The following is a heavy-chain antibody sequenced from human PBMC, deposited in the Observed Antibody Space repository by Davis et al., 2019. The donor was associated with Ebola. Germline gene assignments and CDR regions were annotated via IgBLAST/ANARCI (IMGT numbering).Heavy chain of an antibody. D-gene: IGHD4-17*01. CDR3: AKQDDYVSFDY. Sequence: GESLKISCAASGFTFSSYGMHWVRQAPGKGLEWVAVIWYDGSNKYYADSVKGRFTISRDNSKNTLYLQMNSLRAEDTAVYYCAKQDDYVSFDYWGQGTLVTVSS. J-gene: IGHJ4*02. V-gene: IGHV3-30*02. CDR1: GFTFSSYG. CDR2: IWYDGSNK.